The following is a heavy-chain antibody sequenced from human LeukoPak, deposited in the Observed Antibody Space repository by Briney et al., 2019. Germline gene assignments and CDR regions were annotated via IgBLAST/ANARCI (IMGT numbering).Heavy chain of an antibody. Sequence: ASVKVSCKAPGYTFTSYYMHWVRQAPGQGLEWMGIINPSGGSTSYAQKFQGRVILTSDTSTSTVYMELSSLRSEDTAVYYCAREGSSRRDGMDVWGQGTTVTVSS. J-gene: IGHJ6*02. V-gene: IGHV1-46*01. CDR2: INPSGGST. CDR3: AREGSSRRDGMDV. CDR1: GYTFTSYY. D-gene: IGHD6-13*01.